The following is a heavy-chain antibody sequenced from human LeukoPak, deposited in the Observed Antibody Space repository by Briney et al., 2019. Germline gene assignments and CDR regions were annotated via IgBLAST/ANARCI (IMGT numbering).Heavy chain of an antibody. V-gene: IGHV4-4*02. Sequence: SATLSLTCGVSVGSLSNTNWWTWVRQPPGKGVAWVGEDNLQGSSNCNPSLKSRVAISEDKSENNISLKLTSGTAADAAVYYCAREGGPYRPLDYWGQGTLVTVAS. J-gene: IGHJ4*02. CDR2: DNLQGSS. CDR3: AREGGPYRPLDY. CDR1: VGSLSNTNW.